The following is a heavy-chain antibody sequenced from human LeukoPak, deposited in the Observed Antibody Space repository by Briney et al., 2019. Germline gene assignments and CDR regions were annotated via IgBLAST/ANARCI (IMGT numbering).Heavy chain of an antibody. CDR3: AKAGRQDWFDP. Sequence: GRSLRLSCAASGFTFSSYGMHWVRQAPGKGLEWVAVIWYDGSNKYYADSVKGRFTISRDNSKNTLYLQMNSLRAEDTAVYYCAKAGRQDWFDPWGQGTLVTVSS. J-gene: IGHJ5*02. CDR1: GFTFSSYG. CDR2: IWYDGSNK. V-gene: IGHV3-33*06.